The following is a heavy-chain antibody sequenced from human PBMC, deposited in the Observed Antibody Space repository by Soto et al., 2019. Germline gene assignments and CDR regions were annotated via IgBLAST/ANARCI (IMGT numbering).Heavy chain of an antibody. CDR1: GFSISDHY. CDR2: SSNKADRYTT. V-gene: IGHV3-72*01. D-gene: IGHD6-19*01. Sequence: GSLRLSCVGSGFSISDHYIDWVRQAPGRGLEWVGRSSNKADRYTTEYAAAVKGRLAISRDELKNSLYLQMNSLKTEDTAVYSCTRGYSGVDIYAFDVWGQGTMVTVSS. CDR3: TRGYSGVDIYAFDV. J-gene: IGHJ3*01.